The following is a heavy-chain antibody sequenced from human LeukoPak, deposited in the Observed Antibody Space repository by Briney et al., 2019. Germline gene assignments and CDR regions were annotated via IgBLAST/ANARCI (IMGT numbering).Heavy chain of an antibody. CDR1: GGSISSSSYY. V-gene: IGHV4-39*07. D-gene: IGHD6-19*01. J-gene: IGHJ3*02. CDR2: IYYSGST. Sequence: PSETLSLTCTVSGGSISSSSYYWGWIRQPPGKGLEWIGSIYYSGSTYYNPSLKSRVTISVDTSKNQFSLKLSSVTAADTAVYYCAGDSGWYRDAFDIWGQGTMVTVSS. CDR3: AGDSGWYRDAFDI.